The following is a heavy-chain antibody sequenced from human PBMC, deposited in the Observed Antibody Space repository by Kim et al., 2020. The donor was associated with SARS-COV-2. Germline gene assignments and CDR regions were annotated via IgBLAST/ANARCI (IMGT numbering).Heavy chain of an antibody. CDR1: GFTFSSYA. J-gene: IGHJ6*02. CDR3: ARDTGPGDGLGRIYYYYGMDV. V-gene: IGHV3-30*04. D-gene: IGHD7-27*01. CDR2: ISYDGSNK. Sequence: GGSLRLSCAASGFTFSSYAIYWVRQAPGKGLEWVAVISYDGSNKYYADSVKGRFTISRDNSKNTLYLQIDSLRAEDTALYYCARDTGPGDGLGRIYYYYGMDVWGQGTTVTVSS.